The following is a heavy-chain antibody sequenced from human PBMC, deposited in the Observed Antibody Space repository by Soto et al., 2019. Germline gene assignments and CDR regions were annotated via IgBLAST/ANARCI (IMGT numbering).Heavy chain of an antibody. Sequence: SETLSLTCTFSGGSISSSNSYWVWIRQSPGKGLEWIGSIYYSGSTYYNPSLKSQVTISVDTSKNLFSLKLSSVTAADTAVYYCARLFIDWQQDYFDYWGQGTLVTVSS. V-gene: IGHV4-39*02. J-gene: IGHJ4*02. CDR2: IYYSGST. CDR3: ARLFIDWQQDYFDY. D-gene: IGHD6-13*01. CDR1: GGSISSSNSY.